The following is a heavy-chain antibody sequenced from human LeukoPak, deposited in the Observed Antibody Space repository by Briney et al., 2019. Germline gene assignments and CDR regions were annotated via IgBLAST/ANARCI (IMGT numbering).Heavy chain of an antibody. Sequence: ASVKVSRKASGYTFTSYGISWVRQAPGQGLEWMGWISAYNGNTNYAQKLQGRVTMTTDTSTSTAYMELRSLRSDDTAVYYCARDASSGWYFGAPDYYYMDVWGKGTTVTVSS. CDR2: ISAYNGNT. CDR3: ARDASSGWYFGAPDYYYMDV. V-gene: IGHV1-18*01. D-gene: IGHD6-19*01. J-gene: IGHJ6*03. CDR1: GYTFTSYG.